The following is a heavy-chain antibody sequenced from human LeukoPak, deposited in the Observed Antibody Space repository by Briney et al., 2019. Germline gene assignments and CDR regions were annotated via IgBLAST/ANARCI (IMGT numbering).Heavy chain of an antibody. CDR2: ISAYNGNT. J-gene: IGHJ4*02. Sequence: GASVKVSCKASGYTFTNYGISWVRQAPGQGLEWMGWISAYNGNTNYAQKLQGRVTMTTDTSTSTAYMELRSLTSDDTAVYYCARDPSGYSSDWYYFDYWGQGTLVTVSS. V-gene: IGHV1-18*01. D-gene: IGHD6-13*01. CDR3: ARDPSGYSSDWYYFDY. CDR1: GYTFTNYG.